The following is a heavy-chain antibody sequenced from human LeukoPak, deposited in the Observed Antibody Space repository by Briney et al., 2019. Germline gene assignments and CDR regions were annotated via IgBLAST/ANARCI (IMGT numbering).Heavy chain of an antibody. CDR2: INPNSGGT. D-gene: IGHD6-19*01. CDR3: ARAPSSGWYEDYFDY. CDR1: GGTFSSYA. V-gene: IGHV1-2*02. Sequence: ASVKVSCKASGGTFSSYAISWVRQAPGQGLEWMGWINPNSGGTNYAQKFQGRVTMTRDTSISTAYMELSRLRSDDTAVYYCARAPSSGWYEDYFDYWGQGTLVTVSS. J-gene: IGHJ4*02.